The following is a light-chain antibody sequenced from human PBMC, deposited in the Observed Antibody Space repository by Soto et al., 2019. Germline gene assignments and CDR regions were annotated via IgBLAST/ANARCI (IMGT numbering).Light chain of an antibody. CDR3: QVYNSQPYT. J-gene: IGKJ2*01. CDR2: KAS. V-gene: IGKV1-5*03. Sequence: DSQMNQSASTLSSHEGDRVTNTYRASQSISSWVAWYQQKPGKAPKLLIYKASSLESGVPSRFSGSGSGTEFTLTFSSLQPDDLATYYSQVYNSQPYTFGQGTKVDIK. CDR1: QSISSW.